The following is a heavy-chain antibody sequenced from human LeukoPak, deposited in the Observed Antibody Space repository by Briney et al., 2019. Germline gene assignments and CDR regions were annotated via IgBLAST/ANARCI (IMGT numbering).Heavy chain of an antibody. V-gene: IGHV1-3*01. D-gene: IGHD5-18*01. CDR2: INAGNGNT. J-gene: IGHJ5*02. Sequence: GASVKVSCKASGYTFTSYAMHWVRQAPGQRLEWMGWINAGNGNTKYSQKFQGRVTITRDTSASTAYMELSSLRSEDTAVHYCARDLYSSSGYSYGYGESWFDPWGQGTLVTVSS. CDR1: GYTFTSYA. CDR3: ARDLYSSSGYSYGYGESWFDP.